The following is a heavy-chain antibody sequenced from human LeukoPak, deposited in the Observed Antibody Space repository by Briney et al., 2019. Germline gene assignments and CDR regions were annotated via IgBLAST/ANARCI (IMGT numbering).Heavy chain of an antibody. J-gene: IGHJ4*02. V-gene: IGHV3-23*01. D-gene: IGHD6-19*01. CDR3: AKVDSSGWRLFDY. Sequence: GGSLRLSCAASGFTFGSYGMSWVRQAPGKGLEWVSSISGSGASTYYADSVKGRFTISRDNSKNTLYLQMNSLRAEDTAVYYCAKVDSSGWRLFDYWGQGTLVTVSS. CDR1: GFTFGSYG. CDR2: ISGSGAST.